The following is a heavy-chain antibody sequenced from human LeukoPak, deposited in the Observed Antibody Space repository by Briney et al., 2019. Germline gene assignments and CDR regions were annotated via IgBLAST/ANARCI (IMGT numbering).Heavy chain of an antibody. Sequence: GGSLRLSCAASGFTFSSYNMNWVRQAPGKGLEWVSSISSSSSYIYYADSVKRRFTISRDNAKNSLYLQMNSLRAEDTAVYYCARDLNPWYSSSWSLFDYWGQGTLVTVSS. J-gene: IGHJ4*02. V-gene: IGHV3-21*01. CDR3: ARDLNPWYSSSWSLFDY. CDR2: ISSSSSYI. CDR1: GFTFSSYN. D-gene: IGHD6-13*01.